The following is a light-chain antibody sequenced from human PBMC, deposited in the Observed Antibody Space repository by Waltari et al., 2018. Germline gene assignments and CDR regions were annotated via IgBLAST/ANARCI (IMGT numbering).Light chain of an antibody. CDR3: ASWDDSLNGHWV. J-gene: IGLJ3*02. CDR2: RSD. CDR1: ASNIGGHL. Sequence: QSVLTQPPSASGTPGQRVPISCSGSASNIGGHLVNVSQQLPGKAPKLLSYRSDLRPSGVPDRFSGSKSGTSASLAISGLQSEDEADYFCASWDDSLNGHWVFGGGTKVTVL. V-gene: IGLV1-44*01.